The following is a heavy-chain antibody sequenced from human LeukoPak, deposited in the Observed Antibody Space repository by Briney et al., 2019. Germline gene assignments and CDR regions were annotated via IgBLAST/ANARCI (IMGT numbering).Heavy chain of an antibody. V-gene: IGHV4-61*01. CDR2: IYYSGST. Sequence: PSQTLSLTCTVSGGSVSSGSYYWSWIRQPPGKGLEWIGYIYYSGSTNYNPSLKSRVTISVDTSKNQFSLKLSSVTAADTAVYYCARVRPPPLWGDYYYYYGMDVWGQGTTVTVSS. D-gene: IGHD2-21*01. CDR1: GGSVSSGSYY. CDR3: ARVRPPPLWGDYYYYYGMDV. J-gene: IGHJ6*02.